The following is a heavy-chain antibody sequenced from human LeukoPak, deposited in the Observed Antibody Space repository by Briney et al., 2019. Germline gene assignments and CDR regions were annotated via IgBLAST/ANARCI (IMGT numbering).Heavy chain of an antibody. CDR3: LYGGNSGDWVY. J-gene: IGHJ4*02. CDR1: GGSISTGNW. Sequence: SGTLSLTCAVSGGSISTGNWWSWVRQPPGKGLEWIGEVLHRGNTNYNPSLKSRVTMSIDKSKNQFSLNLTSVTAADTAAYYCLYGGNSGDWVYWGQGTLVTVFS. V-gene: IGHV4-4*02. CDR2: VLHRGNT. D-gene: IGHD4-23*01.